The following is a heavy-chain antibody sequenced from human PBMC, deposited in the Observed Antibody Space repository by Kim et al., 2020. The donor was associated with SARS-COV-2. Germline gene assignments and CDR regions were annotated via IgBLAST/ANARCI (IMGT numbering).Heavy chain of an antibody. Sequence: ASVKVSCKASGYTFTGYYMHWVRQAPGQGLEWIGWINPNSGGTNYAQKFQGRVTMTRDTSISTAYMELSRLRSDDTAVYYCARDPHPRGSYQGRVLESSGYYFDYWGQGTLVTVSS. J-gene: IGHJ4*02. CDR1: GYTFTGYY. D-gene: IGHD1-26*01. CDR3: ARDPHPRGSYQGRVLESSGYYFDY. V-gene: IGHV1-2*02. CDR2: INPNSGGT.